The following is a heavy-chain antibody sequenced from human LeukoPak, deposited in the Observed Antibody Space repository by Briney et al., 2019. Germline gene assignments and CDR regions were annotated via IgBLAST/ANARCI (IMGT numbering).Heavy chain of an antibody. J-gene: IGHJ4*02. D-gene: IGHD3-10*01. V-gene: IGHV5-51*01. Sequence: GKPLKIPCKGSVYTSTSYSIGWVRQLPGKGLGWLGNIYPGESDPRYSPSFQGQVPSQADTSISTAYLQWSSLKASEPAMYYCARLWGDYGSGSPFDYWGQGTLVTVSS. CDR1: VYTSTSYS. CDR2: IYPGESDP. CDR3: ARLWGDYGSGSPFDY.